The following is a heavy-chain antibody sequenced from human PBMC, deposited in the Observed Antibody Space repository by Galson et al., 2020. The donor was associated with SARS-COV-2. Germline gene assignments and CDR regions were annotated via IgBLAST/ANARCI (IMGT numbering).Heavy chain of an antibody. Sequence: SQTPSLPCVISVDSVSTKSDAWNWIRQSPPRGLEWLGRTYYRSKWYNEYAVSVKSRITINPDTSKNQFSLQLNSGTPEDTAVYYCARETEMQTTVAWFDPWGQGTLVTVSS. D-gene: IGHD1-1*01. CDR2: TYYRSKWYN. V-gene: IGHV6-1*01. CDR1: VDSVSTKSDA. J-gene: IGHJ5*02. CDR3: ARETEMQTTVAWFDP.